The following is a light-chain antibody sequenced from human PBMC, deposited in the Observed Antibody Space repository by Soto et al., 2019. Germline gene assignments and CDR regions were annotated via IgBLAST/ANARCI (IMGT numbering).Light chain of an antibody. CDR2: AAS. V-gene: IGKV1-9*01. Sequence: IQLTQSPSSLSASVGDRVTITCRASQGINTFLAWYQQKPGKAPKLLIYAASTLQSGVPSRFSGSGSGTDFTLTISCLQSEDFATYYCQQYYSFPLTFGQGTKVEIK. J-gene: IGKJ1*01. CDR3: QQYYSFPLT. CDR1: QGINTF.